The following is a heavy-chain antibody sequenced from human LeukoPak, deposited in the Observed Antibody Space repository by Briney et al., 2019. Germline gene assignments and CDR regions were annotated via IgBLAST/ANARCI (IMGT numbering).Heavy chain of an antibody. D-gene: IGHD6-25*01. CDR2: IYHSGST. J-gene: IGHJ3*02. CDR3: ARDHSSGWDDAFDI. CDR1: GGSISSSNW. V-gene: IGHV4-4*02. Sequence: SGTLSLTCAVSGGSISSSNWWNWVRQPPGKGLEWIGEIYHSGSTNYNPSLKSRVTISVDRSKNQFSLKLSSVTAADTAVYYCARDHSSGWDDAFDIWGQGTKVTVSS.